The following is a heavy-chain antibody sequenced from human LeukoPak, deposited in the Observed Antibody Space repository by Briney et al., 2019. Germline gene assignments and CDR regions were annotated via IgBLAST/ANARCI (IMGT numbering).Heavy chain of an antibody. Sequence: KTGGSLRLSCAASGFTFSSYSMNWVRQAPGKGLEWVSSISSSSSYIYYADSVKGRFTISRDNAKNSLYLQMNSLRAEDTAVYYCAGTLIAARYFDYWGQGTLVTVSS. D-gene: IGHD6-6*01. CDR1: GFTFSSYS. J-gene: IGHJ4*02. V-gene: IGHV3-21*01. CDR3: AGTLIAARYFDY. CDR2: ISSSSSYI.